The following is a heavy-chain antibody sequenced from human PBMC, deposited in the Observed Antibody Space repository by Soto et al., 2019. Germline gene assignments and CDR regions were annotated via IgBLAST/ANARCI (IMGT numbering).Heavy chain of an antibody. CDR1: GFTFSGYA. D-gene: IGHD1-26*01. CDR3: AKGTSKLYYYYGMDV. J-gene: IGHJ6*02. V-gene: IGHV3-23*01. CDR2: ISGSGGST. Sequence: PGGSLRLSCAASGFTFSGYAMSWVRQSPGKGLEWVSAISGSGGSTYYADSVKGRFTISRDNSKNTLYLQMNSLRAEDTAVYYCAKGTSKLYYYYGMDVWGQGTTVTVSS.